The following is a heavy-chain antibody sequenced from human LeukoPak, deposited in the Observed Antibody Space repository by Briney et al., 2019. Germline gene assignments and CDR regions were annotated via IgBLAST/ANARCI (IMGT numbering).Heavy chain of an antibody. J-gene: IGHJ3*02. V-gene: IGHV3-48*03. CDR1: GFTFNSYE. CDR2: ISSSGSTI. CDR3: ARVLGYSGYDAFDI. Sequence: GGSLRLSCAASGFTFNSYEMNWVRQAPGKGLEWVSYISSSGSTIYYADSVKGRFTISRDNAKNSLCLQMNSLRAEDTAVYYCARVLGYSGYDAFDIWGQGTMVTVSS. D-gene: IGHD5-12*01.